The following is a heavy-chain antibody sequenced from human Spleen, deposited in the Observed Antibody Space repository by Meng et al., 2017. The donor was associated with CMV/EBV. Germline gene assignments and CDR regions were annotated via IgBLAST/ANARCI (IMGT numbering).Heavy chain of an antibody. CDR2: LNPDSGTT. CDR1: GYTLNDNY. V-gene: IGHV1-2*02. J-gene: IGHJ5*02. Sequence: SGYTLNDNYIHWVRQAPGQGLEWMGWLNPDSGTTKYAQKFQDRVTLTRDMSINTAYMDLSRLKFDDTAVYFCARAQAIGAANWFDPWGQGTLVTVSS. CDR3: ARAQAIGAANWFDP. D-gene: IGHD6-13*01.